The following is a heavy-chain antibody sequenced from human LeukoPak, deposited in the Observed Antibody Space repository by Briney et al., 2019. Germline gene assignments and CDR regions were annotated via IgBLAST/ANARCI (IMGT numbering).Heavy chain of an antibody. CDR2: IYSGGST. Sequence: GGSLRLSCAASGFTFSSYAMTWVRQAPGKGLEWVSVIYSGGSTYYADSVKGRFTISRDNSKNTLYLQMNSLRAEDTAVYYCARKGAAGIKSNAFDIWGQGTMVTVSS. CDR1: GFTFSSYA. D-gene: IGHD6-19*01. CDR3: ARKGAAGIKSNAFDI. J-gene: IGHJ3*02. V-gene: IGHV3-66*01.